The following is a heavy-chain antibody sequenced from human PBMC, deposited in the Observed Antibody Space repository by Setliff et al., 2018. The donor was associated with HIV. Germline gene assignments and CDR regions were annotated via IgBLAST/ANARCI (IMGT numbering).Heavy chain of an antibody. CDR2: ISGSGVNS. CDR1: GFTFSSYS. D-gene: IGHD3-9*01. Sequence: GGSLRLSCEASGFTFSSYSINWVRQAPGKGLEWVSGISGSGVNSYYADSVKGRFTISRDNSKNTVYLQMNSLRAEDTAVYYCAKTSNTGYLFCSDYWGQGTLVTVSS. CDR3: AKTSNTGYLFCSDY. V-gene: IGHV3-23*01. J-gene: IGHJ4*02.